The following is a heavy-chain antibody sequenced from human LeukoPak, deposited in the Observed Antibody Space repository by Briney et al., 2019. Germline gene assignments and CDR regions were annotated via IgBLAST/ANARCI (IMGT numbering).Heavy chain of an antibody. D-gene: IGHD5-24*01. V-gene: IGHV3-23*01. J-gene: IGHJ4*02. CDR3: AKGRWLQLYYFDY. CDR1: GFSFSSYG. Sequence: GGSLRLSCAASGFSFSSYGLSWVRQAPGKGLEWVSTISGSGGTTYYADSGKGRFTISRDNSKNTLYLHVNSLTAEDTDVYYCAKGRWLQLYYFDYWGQGTLVTVSS. CDR2: ISGSGGTT.